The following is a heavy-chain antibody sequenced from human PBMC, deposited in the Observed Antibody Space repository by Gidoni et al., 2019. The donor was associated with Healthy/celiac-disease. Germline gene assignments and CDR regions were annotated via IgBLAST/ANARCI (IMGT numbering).Heavy chain of an antibody. J-gene: IGHJ3*02. CDR1: GLTVSSNY. V-gene: IGHV3-66*02. CDR2: IYSGASS. D-gene: IGHD3-22*01. Sequence: EVQLVVTGAGLDQPGGSLRLACAGSGLTVSSNYMSWVRQAQGKGLEWVSVIYSGASSYYAVSVKGRFTISRDNSKNTLYLHINSLRAEDAAVYYCARDSSDSRDAFDIWGQGTMVTVSS. CDR3: ARDSSDSRDAFDI.